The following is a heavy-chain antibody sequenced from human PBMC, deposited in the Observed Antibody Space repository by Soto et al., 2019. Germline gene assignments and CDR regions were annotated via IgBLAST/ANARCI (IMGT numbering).Heavy chain of an antibody. V-gene: IGHV3-30*18. J-gene: IGHJ4*02. CDR3: VKDLALMGDY. Sequence: QVHLVESGGCVVQPGTSLRLSCTASGFRFSDYGMDWVRQAPGKGLEWVSRVLYDGSKKYYADSVKGRFTISRDNPRNTLYLQMDSLRADDTAVYYCVKDLALMGDYWGQGTPVTVSS. CDR1: GFRFSDYG. CDR2: VLYDGSKK. D-gene: IGHD3-16*01.